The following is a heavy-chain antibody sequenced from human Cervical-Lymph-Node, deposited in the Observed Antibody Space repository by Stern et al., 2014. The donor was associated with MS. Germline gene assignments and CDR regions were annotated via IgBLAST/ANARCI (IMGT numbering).Heavy chain of an antibody. J-gene: IGHJ5*02. CDR2: IETSGNT. D-gene: IGHD3-3*01. Sequence: QVQLRESGPGLVKPSETLSLTCTISGGSISNDGYYWSWIRQPAGKGLQWIGRIETSGNTNYNPLLKNRPPLWLDKAKNQFSMRLPSVTAADTAVYYCARGINYYTEWFQPWGRGTLVAVSS. V-gene: IGHV4-61*02. CDR3: ARGINYYTEWFQP. CDR1: GGSISNDGYY.